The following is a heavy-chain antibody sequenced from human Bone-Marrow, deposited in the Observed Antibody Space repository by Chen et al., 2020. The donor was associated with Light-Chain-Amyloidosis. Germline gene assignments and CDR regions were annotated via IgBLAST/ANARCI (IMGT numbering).Heavy chain of an antibody. D-gene: IGHD5-12*01. CDR1: GYTFPNYW. CDR3: ARRRDGYNFDY. V-gene: IGHV5-51*01. Sequence: EVQLEQSGPEVKKPGESLKISCKGSGYTFPNYWIGWVRQMPGKGLEWMGVIYPDASDARYSPSFEGQVTISADKSLTTAYLQWRSLKASDTAMYYCARRRDGYNFDYWGQGTLVTVSS. CDR2: IYPDASDA. J-gene: IGHJ4*02.